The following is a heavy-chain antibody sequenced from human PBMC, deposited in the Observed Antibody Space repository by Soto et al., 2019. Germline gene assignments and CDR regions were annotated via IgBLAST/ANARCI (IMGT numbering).Heavy chain of an antibody. CDR3: ARDRGRAVSGIFGGRPFDI. CDR1: GFTFSSYG. J-gene: IGHJ3*02. Sequence: QVQLVESGGGVVQPGRSLRLSCAASGFTFSSYGMHWVRQAPGKGLEWVAVIWYDGSNKYYADSVKGRFTISRDNSKNTLYRQMNSLRGEDTAVYYCARDRGRAVSGIFGGRPFDIWGQGTMVTVSS. D-gene: IGHD6-19*01. CDR2: IWYDGSNK. V-gene: IGHV3-33*01.